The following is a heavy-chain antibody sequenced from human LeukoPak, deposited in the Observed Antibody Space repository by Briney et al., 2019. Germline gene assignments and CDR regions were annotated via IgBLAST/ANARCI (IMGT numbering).Heavy chain of an antibody. CDR1: GSTFSSYA. J-gene: IGHJ4*02. CDR3: AREWTRFDY. Sequence: GGSLRLSCAASGSTFSSYAMSWVRQAPGKGLECISGFSGSGGSTYYADSVKGRFTISRDNAKNSLYLQMNSLRAEDTAVYYCAREWTRFDYWGQGTLVTVSS. CDR2: FSGSGGST. D-gene: IGHD3/OR15-3a*01. V-gene: IGHV3-23*01.